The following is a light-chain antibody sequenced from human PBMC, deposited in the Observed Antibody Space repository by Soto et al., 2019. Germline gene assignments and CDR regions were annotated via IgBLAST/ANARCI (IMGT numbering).Light chain of an antibody. Sequence: DIPMTQSPSTLSASVGDRVTITCRASQSISSWLAWYQQKPGTAPKLLIYKASTLQSGVPSRFSGRGSGTEFTLTISSLQPDDSATYYCQQYNDNWTFGQGTKVEIK. CDR3: QQYNDNWT. V-gene: IGKV1-5*03. J-gene: IGKJ1*01. CDR2: KAS. CDR1: QSISSW.